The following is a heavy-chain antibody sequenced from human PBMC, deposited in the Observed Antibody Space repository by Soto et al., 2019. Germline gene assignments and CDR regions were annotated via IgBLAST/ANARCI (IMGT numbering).Heavy chain of an antibody. CDR1: GGSFSGYY. CDR3: ARRRGWYYYFDY. D-gene: IGHD6-19*01. CDR2: INHSGST. V-gene: IGHV4-34*01. Sequence: QVQLQQWGAGLLKPSETLSLTCAVYGGSFSGYYWSWIRQPPGKGLEWIGEINHSGSTNYNPSLKSRVTISVDTSKNQFSLKLSSVTAADTAVYYCARRRGWYYYFDYWGQGTLVTVSS. J-gene: IGHJ4*02.